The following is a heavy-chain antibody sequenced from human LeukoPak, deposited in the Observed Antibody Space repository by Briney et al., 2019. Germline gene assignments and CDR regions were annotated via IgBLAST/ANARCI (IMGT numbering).Heavy chain of an antibody. V-gene: IGHV1-18*01. Sequence: ASVKVSCKASGYTFTSYGISWVRQAPGQGLEWMGWINTYNGDTNYAQILQGRVTMTTDTSTSTAYMELRSLRSDDTAVYYCARKVGYGAYTNLDSWGQGTLVTVSS. CDR3: ARKVGYGAYTNLDS. CDR1: GYTFTSYG. CDR2: INTYNGDT. D-gene: IGHD4/OR15-4a*01. J-gene: IGHJ4*02.